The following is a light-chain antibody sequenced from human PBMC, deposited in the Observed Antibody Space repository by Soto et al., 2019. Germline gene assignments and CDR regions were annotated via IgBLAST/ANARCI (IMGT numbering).Light chain of an antibody. Sequence: DIQMTQSPSSLSASVGDRVTITCRASQSISSYLNWYQQKPGKAPKLLIYAASSLQSGVPSRFSGSGPGTDFTLTISSLQPEDFATYYCQQSYSTPRYTFGQGTKLEIK. CDR3: QQSYSTPRYT. CDR1: QSISSY. V-gene: IGKV1-39*01. J-gene: IGKJ2*01. CDR2: AAS.